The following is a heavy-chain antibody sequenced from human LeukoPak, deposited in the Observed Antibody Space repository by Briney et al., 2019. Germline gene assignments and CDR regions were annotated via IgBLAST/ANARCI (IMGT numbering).Heavy chain of an antibody. Sequence: SVKVSCKASGGTFSSYAISWVRQAPGQGLEWMGRIIPILGIANYAQKFQGRVTITADKSTSTAYMELSSLRSEDTAVYYCAREHMVRGIVNWFDPWGQGTLVTVSS. CDR3: AREHMVRGIVNWFDP. CDR1: GGTFSSYA. V-gene: IGHV1-69*04. D-gene: IGHD3-10*01. CDR2: IIPILGIA. J-gene: IGHJ5*02.